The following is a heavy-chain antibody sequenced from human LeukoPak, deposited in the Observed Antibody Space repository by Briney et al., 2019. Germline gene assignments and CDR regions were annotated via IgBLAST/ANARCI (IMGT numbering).Heavy chain of an antibody. CDR1: GFTFGRYW. V-gene: IGHV3-74*01. J-gene: IGHJ4*02. D-gene: IGHD2-8*02. Sequence: GGSLRLSCAASGFTFGRYWMHWVRQAPGKGLVWVSRMNTDGSRIDYADSVKGRFTISRDNAKNTLYLQMNSLGAEDTAVYSCASDFTGRDDYWGQGTLVTVSS. CDR2: MNTDGSRI. CDR3: ASDFTGRDDY.